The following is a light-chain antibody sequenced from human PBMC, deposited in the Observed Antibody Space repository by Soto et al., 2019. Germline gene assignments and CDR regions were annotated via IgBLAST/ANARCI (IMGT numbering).Light chain of an antibody. V-gene: IGLV2-14*01. CDR3: SSYAGSNNLHVL. CDR2: EVS. J-gene: IGLJ2*01. Sequence: QSALTQPASLSGSPGQSITISCTGTSSDIGAYDYVSWFQQHPGKAPKLMISEVSNRPSGVSNRFSGSKSGNTASLTVSGLQAEDEADYYCSSYAGSNNLHVLFGGGTKLTVL. CDR1: SSDIGAYDY.